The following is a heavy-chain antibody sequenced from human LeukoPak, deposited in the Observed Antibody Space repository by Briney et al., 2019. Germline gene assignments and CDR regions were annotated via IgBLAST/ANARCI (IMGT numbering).Heavy chain of an antibody. CDR2: ISGSGGST. CDR1: GFTFSSHA. J-gene: IGHJ6*03. Sequence: GGSLRLSCAASGFTFSSHAMSWVRQAPGKGLEWVSAISGSGGSTYYADSVKGRFTISRDNLKNTLYLQMNGLRAEDTAVYYCAKNRGHCVDGVCHNYYYMDVWGRGTTVTVSS. V-gene: IGHV3-23*01. CDR3: AKNRGHCVDGVCHNYYYMDV. D-gene: IGHD2-8*02.